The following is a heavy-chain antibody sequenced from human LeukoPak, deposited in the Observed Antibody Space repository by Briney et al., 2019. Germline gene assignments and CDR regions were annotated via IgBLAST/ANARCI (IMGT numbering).Heavy chain of an antibody. V-gene: IGHV4-38-2*01. CDR2: IYYSGST. Sequence: PSETLSLTCAVSGYSISGSYYWGWIRQPPGKGLEWIGSIYYSGSTYYNPSLKSRVTISVDTSKNQFSLKLSSVTAADTAVYYCARHTRITMIVVAGTFDYWGQGTLVTVSS. D-gene: IGHD3-22*01. CDR3: ARHTRITMIVVAGTFDY. J-gene: IGHJ4*02. CDR1: GYSISGSYY.